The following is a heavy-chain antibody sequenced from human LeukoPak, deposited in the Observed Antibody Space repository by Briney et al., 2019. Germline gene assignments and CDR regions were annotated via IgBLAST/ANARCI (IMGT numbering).Heavy chain of an antibody. D-gene: IGHD6-19*01. J-gene: IGHJ3*02. CDR3: ARALSEVAGTRSMGAFDI. V-gene: IGHV4-39*07. CDR1: GGSISSSSYY. CDR2: IYYSGST. Sequence: LETLSLTCTVSGGSISSSSYYWGWIRQPPGKGLDWIGIIYYSGSTNYNPSLKSRVTISVDTSKNQFSLKLSSVTAADTAVYYCARALSEVAGTRSMGAFDIWGQGTMVTVSS.